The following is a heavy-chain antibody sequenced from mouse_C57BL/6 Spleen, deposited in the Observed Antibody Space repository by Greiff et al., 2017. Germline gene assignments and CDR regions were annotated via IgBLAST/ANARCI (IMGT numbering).Heavy chain of an antibody. V-gene: IGHV1-26*01. D-gene: IGHD1-1*01. CDR1: GYTFTDYY. CDR2: INPNNGGT. Sequence: VQLQQSGPELVKPGASVKISCKASGYTFTDYYMNWVKQSHGKSLEWIGDINPNNGGTSYNQKFKGKATLTVDKSSSTAYMELRSLTSEDSAVYYCARKSPYYCGSRGAMDYWGQGTSVTVSS. CDR3: ARKSPYYCGSRGAMDY. J-gene: IGHJ4*01.